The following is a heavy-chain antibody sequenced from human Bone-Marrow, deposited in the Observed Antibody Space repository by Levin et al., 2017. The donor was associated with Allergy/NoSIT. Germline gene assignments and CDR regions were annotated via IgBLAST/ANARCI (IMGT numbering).Heavy chain of an antibody. J-gene: IGHJ4*02. CDR1: GFTFGDYA. D-gene: IGHD6-19*01. CDR3: TRDQRKAAYSSGPVNY. CDR2: IRSKAYGGTT. V-gene: IGHV3-49*03. Sequence: PGGSLRLSCTASGFTFGDYAMSWFRQAPGKGLEWVGFIRSKAYGGTTEYAASVKGRFTISRDDSKSIAYLQMNSLKTEDTAVYYCTRDQRKAAYSSGPVNYWGQGTLVTVSS.